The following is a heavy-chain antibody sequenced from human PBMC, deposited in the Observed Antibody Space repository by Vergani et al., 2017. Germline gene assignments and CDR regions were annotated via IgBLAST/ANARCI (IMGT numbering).Heavy chain of an antibody. D-gene: IGHD3-22*01. CDR2: VYFTGST. Sequence: QVQLQESGPGLVKPSQTLSLTCRVSGASINSRYYWSWVRQPAGKGLQWIGRVYFTGSTNYHPSLGSRVSLSIDTSKNQFSLKLHSVSADDTAVYFCARAEFSTNYYGQSYYFDFWGQGIPVTVSA. J-gene: IGHJ4*02. CDR1: GASINSRYY. CDR3: ARAEFSTNYYGQSYYFDF. V-gene: IGHV4-4*07.